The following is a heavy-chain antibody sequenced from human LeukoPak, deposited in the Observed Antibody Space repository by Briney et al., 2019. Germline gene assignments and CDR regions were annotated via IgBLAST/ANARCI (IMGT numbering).Heavy chain of an antibody. CDR3: AKDQHGYDKPIDY. Sequence: GGSLRLSCAASGFTFNIYAMNWVRQASGKGLEWVSTISGSGISTYYADSVKGRLTVSRDNSKNTLYLQMNSLRAEDTAVYFCAKDQHGYDKPIDYWGQGTLVTVSS. D-gene: IGHD5-12*01. CDR2: ISGSGIST. CDR1: GFTFNIYA. J-gene: IGHJ4*02. V-gene: IGHV3-23*01.